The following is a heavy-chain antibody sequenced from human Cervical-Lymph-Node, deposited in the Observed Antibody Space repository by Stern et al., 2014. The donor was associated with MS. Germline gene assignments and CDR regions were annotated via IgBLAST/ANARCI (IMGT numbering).Heavy chain of an antibody. CDR2: IIPVLGTT. CDR3: ARDLGVGPSVS. V-gene: IGHV1-69*06. CDR1: GGTFSTSG. D-gene: IGHD1-26*01. J-gene: IGHJ5*02. Sequence: QVQLMQSGAEVKKPGSSVKVSCKASGGTFSTSGISWVRQAPGQGLEWMGGIIPVLGTTIYARKFQGRLTITADTSASTVHMALSSLTSEDTAVYYCARDLGVGPSVSWGEGTVVTVSS.